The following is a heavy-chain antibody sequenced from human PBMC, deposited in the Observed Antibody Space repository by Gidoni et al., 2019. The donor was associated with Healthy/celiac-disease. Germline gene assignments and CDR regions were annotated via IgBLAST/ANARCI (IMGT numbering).Heavy chain of an antibody. CDR2: INHSGST. CDR1: GGSLSGYY. D-gene: IGHD6-19*01. CDR3: ASSQFGWYTGESNCFDP. J-gene: IGHJ5*02. Sequence: QVQLQQWGAGLLKPSETLSLTCAVYGGSLSGYYWSWIRQPPGKGLEWIGEINHSGSTNYNPSLKSRVTISVDTSKTQFYLKLSSVTAADTAVYYCASSQFGWYTGESNCFDPWGQGTLVTVFS. V-gene: IGHV4-34*01.